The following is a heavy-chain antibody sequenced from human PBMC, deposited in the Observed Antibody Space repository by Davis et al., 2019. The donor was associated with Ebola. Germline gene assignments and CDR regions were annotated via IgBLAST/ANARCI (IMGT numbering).Heavy chain of an antibody. CDR3: ARGWFRSGMDV. J-gene: IGHJ6*02. CDR1: GGPISSTDSF. CDR2: IYYSGYT. D-gene: IGHD6-19*01. V-gene: IGHV4-61*05. Sequence: PSETLSLTCTVTGGPISSTDSFWSWIRQPPGKGLEWIAYIYYSGYTSYNPSLKSRVTMSVDTSKNQFSLNLSSVTAADTALYYCARGWFRSGMDVWGQGTTITVSS.